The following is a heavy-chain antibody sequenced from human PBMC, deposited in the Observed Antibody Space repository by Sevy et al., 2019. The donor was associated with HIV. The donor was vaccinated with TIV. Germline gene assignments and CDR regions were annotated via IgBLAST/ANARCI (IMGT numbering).Heavy chain of an antibody. V-gene: IGHV4-31*03. Sequence: SETLSLTCTVSGASVSRGGHYWSWIRQHPGKGLEWIGYIYYSGNTDYNPSLKGRVTISVDKSKNQFSLELTSVTAADTAMYYCARDGGVEGVGTAILYYWGQGTLVTVSS. J-gene: IGHJ4*02. CDR3: ARDGGVEGVGTAILYY. D-gene: IGHD2-21*02. CDR1: GASVSRGGHY. CDR2: IYYSGNT.